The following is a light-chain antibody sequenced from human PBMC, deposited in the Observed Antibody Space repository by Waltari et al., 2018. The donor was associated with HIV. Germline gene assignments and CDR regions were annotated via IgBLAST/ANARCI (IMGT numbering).Light chain of an antibody. CDR3: GTWDSSLSVVV. CDR1: SSNIGTNY. V-gene: IGLV1-51*01. Sequence: QSVLTQPPSVSAAPGQKVTISCSGSSSNIGTNYVSWYKHLPGTAPKRLISDNNNRPPRVPDRFSGSKSGPAATLGITGLQTGDEADYYCGTWDSSLSVVVFGTGTKVTVL. CDR2: DNN. J-gene: IGLJ1*01.